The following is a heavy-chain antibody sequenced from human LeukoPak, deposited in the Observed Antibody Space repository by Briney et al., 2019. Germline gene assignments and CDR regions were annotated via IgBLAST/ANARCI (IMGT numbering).Heavy chain of an antibody. J-gene: IGHJ4*02. Sequence: EASVKVSCKASGYTFTGYYMHWVRQAPGQGLEWMGWINPNSGGTNYAQKFQGRVTMTRDTSISTAYMELSRLRSDDTAVYYCARDRTYYDILTGYSPEYYFDYWGQGTLVTVSS. CDR1: GYTFTGYY. CDR2: INPNSGGT. CDR3: ARDRTYYDILTGYSPEYYFDY. D-gene: IGHD3-9*01. V-gene: IGHV1-2*02.